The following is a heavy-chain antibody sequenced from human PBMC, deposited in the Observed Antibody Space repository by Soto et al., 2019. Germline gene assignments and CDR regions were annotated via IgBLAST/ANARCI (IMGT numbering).Heavy chain of an antibody. CDR2: ISGSGGST. D-gene: IGHD5-18*01. V-gene: IGHV3-23*01. J-gene: IGHJ3*02. CDR1: GVTRRGFG. CDR3: EQAGYSYGYVKTIPTDALEI. Sequence: WGSLRLWCGASGVTRRGFGGSWVRQAPGKGPEWVSVISGSGGSTYHADSVKGRFTISRDNSKNTLYLQMNSLIAEDTAVYYCEQAGYSYGYVKTIPTDALEIWGQGTMVTVSS.